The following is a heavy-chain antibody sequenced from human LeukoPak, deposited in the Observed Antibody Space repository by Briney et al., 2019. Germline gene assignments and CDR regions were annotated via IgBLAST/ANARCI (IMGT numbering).Heavy chain of an antibody. J-gene: IGHJ6*03. V-gene: IGHV3-74*01. CDR2: ITPDGTST. CDR3: ARVVYYYYYMDV. CDR1: GFTFSTYW. Sequence: GGSLRLSCEASGFTFSTYWMHWVRQAPGKGLVWVSRITPDGTSTTYADSVKGRFTISRDNAKNTLYVQMNSLRAEDTAVYYCARVVYYYYYMDVWGKGTTVTVSS.